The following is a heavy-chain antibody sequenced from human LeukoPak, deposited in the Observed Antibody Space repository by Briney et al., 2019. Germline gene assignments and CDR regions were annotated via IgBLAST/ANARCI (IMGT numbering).Heavy chain of an antibody. CDR1: GGSFSGYY. J-gene: IGHJ4*02. CDR3: ARAGDSSGYSDY. Sequence: SETLSLTCAVYGGSFSGYYWSWIRQPPGKGLEWIGEINHSGSTNYNPSLQSRVTISVDTSKNQFSLKLSSVTAADTAVYYCARAGDSSGYSDYWGQGTLVTVSS. D-gene: IGHD3-22*01. CDR2: INHSGST. V-gene: IGHV4-34*01.